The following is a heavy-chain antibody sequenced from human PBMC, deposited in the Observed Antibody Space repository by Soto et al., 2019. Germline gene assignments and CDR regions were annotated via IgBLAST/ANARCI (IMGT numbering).Heavy chain of an antibody. D-gene: IGHD5-18*01. V-gene: IGHV3-30*03. CDR2: ISYDGSDK. J-gene: IGHJ1*01. Sequence: QVQLVESGGGVVQPGMSLRLSCAASGFTFDDYGIHWLRQTPGKGLEWVTTISYDGSDKSYTDSVKGRFTISRDNSRNTVFLQMNSLSADDSAVYYCVRDPGGYRKEDFPFWGQGALVAVSS. CDR1: GFTFDDYG. CDR3: VRDPGGYRKEDFPF.